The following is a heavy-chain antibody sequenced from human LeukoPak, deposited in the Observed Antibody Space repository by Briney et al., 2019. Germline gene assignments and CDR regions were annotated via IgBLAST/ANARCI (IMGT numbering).Heavy chain of an antibody. J-gene: IGHJ3*01. CDR3: AKCSASYSNDAFDV. D-gene: IGHD3-10*02. Sequence: PGGSLRLSCAASGFTFNNYAMNWVRQAPGKGPEWVSHIRGGGSNTRYSDSVKGRFIISRDNSKNILYLQMNSLRAEDTAIYYCAKCSASYSNDAFDVWGRGTMVTVSS. CDR2: IRGGGSNT. CDR1: GFTFNNYA. V-gene: IGHV3-23*01.